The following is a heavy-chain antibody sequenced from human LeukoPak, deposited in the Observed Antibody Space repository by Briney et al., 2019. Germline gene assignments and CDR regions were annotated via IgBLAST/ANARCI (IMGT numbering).Heavy chain of an antibody. CDR3: ARAGPRMAYYYDSSGYYFDY. CDR2: INHSGST. J-gene: IGHJ4*02. D-gene: IGHD3-22*01. Sequence: SETLSLTCTVSGGSITSYYWSWIRQPPGKGLEWIGEINHSGSTNYNPSLKSRVTISVDTSKNQFSLKLSSVTAADTAVYYCARAGPRMAYYYDSSGYYFDYWGQGTLVTVSS. V-gene: IGHV4-34*01. CDR1: GGSITSYY.